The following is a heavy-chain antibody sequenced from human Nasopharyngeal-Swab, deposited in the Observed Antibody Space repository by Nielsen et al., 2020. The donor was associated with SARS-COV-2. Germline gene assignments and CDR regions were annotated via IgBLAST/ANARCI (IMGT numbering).Heavy chain of an antibody. CDR1: GGSTSSGDYY. V-gene: IGHV4-30-4*08. Sequence: SETLSLTCTVSGGSTSSGDYYWSWIRQPPGKGLEWIGYIYYSGSTYYNPSLKSRVTISVDTSKNQFSLKLSSVTAADTAVYYCARESGDSSISYYFDYWGQGTLVTVSS. D-gene: IGHD4-17*01. CDR3: ARESGDSSISYYFDY. J-gene: IGHJ4*02. CDR2: IYYSGST.